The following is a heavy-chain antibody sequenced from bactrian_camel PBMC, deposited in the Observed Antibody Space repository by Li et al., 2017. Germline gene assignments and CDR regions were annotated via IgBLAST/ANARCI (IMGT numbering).Heavy chain of an antibody. CDR1: GYPGSSYC. J-gene: IGHJ4*01. V-gene: IGHV3S53*01. CDR3: AQETYGTPAY. Sequence: HVQLVESGGGSVQAGGSLRLSCAASGYPGSSYCMGWFRQAPGKQREGVARIDCGGSTGVADSVRGRFTISRDNAENTVYLQLNSLKTEDGAMYYCAQETYGTPAYWGQGTQVTVS. D-gene: IGHD2*01. CDR2: IDCGGST.